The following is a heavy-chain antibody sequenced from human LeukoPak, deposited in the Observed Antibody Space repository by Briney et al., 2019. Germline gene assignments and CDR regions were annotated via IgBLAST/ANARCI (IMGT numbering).Heavy chain of an antibody. J-gene: IGHJ3*02. V-gene: IGHV1-58*02. CDR3: AANTRRVVREDAFDI. CDR1: GFTFTSSA. D-gene: IGHD2-21*01. CDR2: IVVGSGNT. Sequence: SVKVSRKASGFTFTSSAMQWVRQARGQRLEWIGWIVVGSGNTNYAQKFQGRITITRDMSTSTAYMELSILRSEDTGVYYCAANTRRVVREDAFDIWGQGTMVTVSS.